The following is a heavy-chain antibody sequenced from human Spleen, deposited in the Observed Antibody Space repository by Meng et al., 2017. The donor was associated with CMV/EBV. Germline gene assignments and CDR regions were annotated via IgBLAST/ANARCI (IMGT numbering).Heavy chain of an antibody. Sequence: GESLNISCAASGFTFGDYAMHWVRQAPGKVLEWVSLTSWDGSSTYYADSVKGRFTISRDNAKNSLYLQMNSLRAEDTAVYYCARERGRDGSYQPGDYYYGMDVWGQGTTVTVSS. J-gene: IGHJ6*02. V-gene: IGHV3-43D*03. D-gene: IGHD1-26*01. CDR1: GFTFGDYA. CDR2: TSWDGSST. CDR3: ARERGRDGSYQPGDYYYGMDV.